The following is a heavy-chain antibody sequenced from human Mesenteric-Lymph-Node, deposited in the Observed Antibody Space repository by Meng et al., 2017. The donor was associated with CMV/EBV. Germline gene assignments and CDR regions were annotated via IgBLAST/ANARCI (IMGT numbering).Heavy chain of an antibody. CDR3: AKDRLGIGVVPAAPLDY. CDR2: ISGRGDSS. CDR1: GFTFSNYA. V-gene: IGHV3-23*01. Sequence: GESLKISCAASGFTFSNYAMSWVRQAPGKGLEWVSAISGRGDSSSYADSVKGRFTISRDNSKNTLYLQMNSLRAEDTAVYYCAKDRLGIGVVPAAPLDYWGQGTLVTVSS. J-gene: IGHJ4*02. D-gene: IGHD2-2*01.